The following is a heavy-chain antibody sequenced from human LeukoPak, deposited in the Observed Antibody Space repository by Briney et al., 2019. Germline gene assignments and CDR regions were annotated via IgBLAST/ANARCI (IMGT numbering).Heavy chain of an antibody. Sequence: GGSLRLSCAASGFTFSSYWMHWVRQAPGKGLVWVSRINSDGSSTSYADSVKGRFTISRDNAKNTLYLQMNSLRAEDTAVYYCARETSGRKAGYAHNDDAFDIWGQGTMVTVSS. J-gene: IGHJ3*02. V-gene: IGHV3-74*01. D-gene: IGHD2-15*01. CDR3: ARETSGRKAGYAHNDDAFDI. CDR2: INSDGSST. CDR1: GFTFSSYW.